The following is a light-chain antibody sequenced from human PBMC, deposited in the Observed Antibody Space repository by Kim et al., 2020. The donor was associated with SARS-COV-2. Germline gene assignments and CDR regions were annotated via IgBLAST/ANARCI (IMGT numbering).Light chain of an antibody. CDR1: QSINSH. Sequence: SLSPGERATLSCRASQSINSHLAWYQQKPGQTPRLLIFGASTRATGIPARFSGSGSGTEFSLTISSLQSEDFAVYYCQQYSIFWTFGQGTKVDIK. CDR3: QQYSIFWT. V-gene: IGKV3-15*01. J-gene: IGKJ1*01. CDR2: GAS.